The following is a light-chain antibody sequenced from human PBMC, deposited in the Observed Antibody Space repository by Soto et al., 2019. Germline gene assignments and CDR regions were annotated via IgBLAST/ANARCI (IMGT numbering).Light chain of an antibody. CDR2: GAS. Sequence: EIVLTQSPGTLSLSPGERATLSCRASQSVSSTYLAWYQQKPGQAPRLLIYGASSRATGIPDRFSGSGSGLDFTLTISRLEPEDFAVYYCQHYGSLVLTFGGGTKVEIK. CDR1: QSVSSTY. CDR3: QHYGSLVLT. V-gene: IGKV3-20*01. J-gene: IGKJ4*01.